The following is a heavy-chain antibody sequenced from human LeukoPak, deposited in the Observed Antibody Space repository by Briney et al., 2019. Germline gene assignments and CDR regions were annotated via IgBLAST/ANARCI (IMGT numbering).Heavy chain of an antibody. CDR1: GGSISSSSYY. V-gene: IGHV4-39*07. Sequence: SETLSLTCTVSGGSISSSSYYWGWIRQPPGKGLEWIGSIYYSGSTPYNPSLKSRVTISVDTSKNQFSLKLSSVTAADAAVYYCARVWELSDAFDIWGQGTMVTVSS. CDR3: ARVWELSDAFDI. J-gene: IGHJ3*02. CDR2: IYYSGST. D-gene: IGHD1-26*01.